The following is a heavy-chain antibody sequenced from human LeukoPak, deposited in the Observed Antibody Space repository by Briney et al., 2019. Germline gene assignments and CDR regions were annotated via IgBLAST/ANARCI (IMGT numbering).Heavy chain of an antibody. D-gene: IGHD6-6*01. CDR2: INPSGGST. Sequence: ASVKVSRKASGYTFTSYYMHWVRQAPGQGLEWMGIINPSGGSTSYAQKFQGRVTMTRDMSTSTVYMELSSLRSEDTAVYYCARVRAAPGWFDPWGQGTLVTVSS. V-gene: IGHV1-46*01. CDR3: ARVRAAPGWFDP. CDR1: GYTFTSYY. J-gene: IGHJ5*02.